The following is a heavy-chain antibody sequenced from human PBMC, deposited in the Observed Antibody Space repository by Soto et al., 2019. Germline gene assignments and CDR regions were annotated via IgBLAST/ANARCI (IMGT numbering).Heavy chain of an antibody. Sequence: SETLSLTCTVSGCSISSSSYYWGWIRQPPGKGLEWIGSIYYSGSTYYNPYLKSRVTISVDTSKNQFSLKLSSVTAADTAVYYCARNRYCSGGSCYSLLAFYYYGMDVWGQGTTVT. V-gene: IGHV4-39*01. CDR1: GCSISSSSYY. J-gene: IGHJ6*02. D-gene: IGHD2-15*01. CDR2: IYYSGST. CDR3: ARNRYCSGGSCYSLLAFYYYGMDV.